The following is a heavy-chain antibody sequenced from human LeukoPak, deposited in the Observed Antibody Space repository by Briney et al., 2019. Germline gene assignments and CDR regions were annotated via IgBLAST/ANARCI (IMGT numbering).Heavy chain of an antibody. D-gene: IGHD2-15*01. J-gene: IGHJ4*02. CDR2: INPNSGGT. V-gene: IGHV1-2*04. CDR1: GYTFTGYY. Sequence: ASVKVSCKASGYTFTGYYMHWVRQAPGQGLEWMGWINPNSGGTNYAQKFQGWVTMTRETSISTAYMELSRLRSDATAVSYCARGGPIVGGGSLLGSFDYWGQGTLVTVSS. CDR3: ARGGPIVGGGSLLGSFDY.